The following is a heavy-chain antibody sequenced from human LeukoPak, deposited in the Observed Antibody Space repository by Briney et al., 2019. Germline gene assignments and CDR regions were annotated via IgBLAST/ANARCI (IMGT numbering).Heavy chain of an antibody. Sequence: GSLRLSCAASGFTFSDHYMDWVRQAPGKGLEWVGRIRNKANSYTTEYAASVKGRFTISRDDSKNSLDLQMNSLKTEDTAVYYCARAVYNSAWLGDYWGQGTLVTVSS. CDR2: IRNKANSYTT. D-gene: IGHD6-19*01. J-gene: IGHJ4*02. CDR1: GFTFSDHY. V-gene: IGHV3-72*01. CDR3: ARAVYNSAWLGDY.